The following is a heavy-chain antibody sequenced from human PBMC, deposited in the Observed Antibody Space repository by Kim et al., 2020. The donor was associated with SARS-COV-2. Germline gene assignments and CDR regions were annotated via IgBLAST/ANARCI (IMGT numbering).Heavy chain of an antibody. CDR2: GST. V-gene: IGHV3-23*01. D-gene: IGHD3-10*01. CDR3: AKDPITGSY. Sequence: GSTCYADSVKGRFTISRDNSKNTLYLQMNSLRAEDTAVYYCAKDPITGSYWGQGTLVTVSS. J-gene: IGHJ4*02.